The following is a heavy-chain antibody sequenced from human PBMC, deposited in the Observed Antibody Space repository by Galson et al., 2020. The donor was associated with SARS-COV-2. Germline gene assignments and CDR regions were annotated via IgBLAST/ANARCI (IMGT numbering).Heavy chain of an antibody. V-gene: IGHV2-70*17. CDR1: GFSLNTIGMC. D-gene: IGHD3-9*01. Sequence: SGPTLVKPTQTLTLTCSFSGFSLNTIGMCVSWLRQPPGKALEWLARIDWEDDRFYNTSLKTRLTIFKDTSKNQVVLIMTDMDPVDTATYYCARVLMNEFDNTGYHGALDMWGQGTMVTVSS. CDR2: IDWEDDR. CDR3: ARVLMNEFDNTGYHGALDM. J-gene: IGHJ3*02.